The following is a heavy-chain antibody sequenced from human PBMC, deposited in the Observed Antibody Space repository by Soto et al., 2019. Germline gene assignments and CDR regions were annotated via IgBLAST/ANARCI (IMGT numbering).Heavy chain of an antibody. Sequence: GGSLRLSCAASGFTFSNFAMNWVRRAPGKGPEWVSALSGSSSSTNYADSVKGRFTISRDNSKNTLYLQMNSLRAEDTAVYYCAKDLHDYGDYDPANLGYWGQGTLVTVSS. J-gene: IGHJ4*02. CDR3: AKDLHDYGDYDPANLGY. CDR1: GFTFSNFA. D-gene: IGHD4-17*01. CDR2: LSGSSSST. V-gene: IGHV3-23*01.